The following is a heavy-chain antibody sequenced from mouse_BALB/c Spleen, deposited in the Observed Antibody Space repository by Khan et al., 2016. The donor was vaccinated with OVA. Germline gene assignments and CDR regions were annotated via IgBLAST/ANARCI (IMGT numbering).Heavy chain of an antibody. V-gene: IGHV3-8*02. D-gene: IGHD2-14*01. CDR3: AISTYRYAFAY. J-gene: IGHJ3*01. CDR1: GDSITSGY. Sequence: EVQLQESGPSLVKPSQTLSLTCSVTGDSITSGYWSWIRKFPGNKLEYRGYMIYTGYTDYNPSLKSRIAITRHKSKNQYYLQLNSVTAEDTATYYFAISTYRYAFAYWGQGTLVTVSA. CDR2: MIYTGYT.